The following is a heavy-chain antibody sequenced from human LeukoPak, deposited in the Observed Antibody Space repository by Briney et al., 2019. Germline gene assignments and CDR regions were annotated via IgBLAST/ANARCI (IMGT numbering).Heavy chain of an antibody. D-gene: IGHD6-19*01. V-gene: IGHV3-30*02. Sequence: GGSLRLSCAASGFTFSSYGMHWVRQAPGKGLEWVAFIRYDGSNKYYADSVKGRFTISRDNSKNTLYLQMNSLRAEDTAVYYCAEDLSGWADYWGQGTLVTVSS. CDR3: AEDLSGWADY. CDR1: GFTFSSYG. CDR2: IRYDGSNK. J-gene: IGHJ4*02.